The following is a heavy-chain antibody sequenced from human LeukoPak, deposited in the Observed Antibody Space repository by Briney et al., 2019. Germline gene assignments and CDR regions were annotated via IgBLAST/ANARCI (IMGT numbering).Heavy chain of an antibody. D-gene: IGHD6-19*01. CDR1: GGSISSGGYY. Sequence: SETLSLTCAVSGGSISSGGYYWSWIRQPPGKGLEWIGYIYYSGSTNYNPSLKSRVTISVDTSKNQFSLKLSSVTAADTAVYYCARVAVAGWIDYWGQGTLVTVSS. CDR3: ARVAVAGWIDY. V-gene: IGHV4-61*08. CDR2: IYYSGST. J-gene: IGHJ4*02.